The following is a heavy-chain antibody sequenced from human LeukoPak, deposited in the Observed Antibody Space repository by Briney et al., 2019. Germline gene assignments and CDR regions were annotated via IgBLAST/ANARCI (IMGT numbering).Heavy chain of an antibody. V-gene: IGHV4-34*01. D-gene: IGHD4-23*01. CDR1: GGSFSGYF. J-gene: IGHJ6*03. CDR2: INHSGST. Sequence: KPSETLSLTCAVYGGSFSGYFWSWIRQPPGKGLEWIGEINHSGSTNYNPSLKSRVTISVDTSKNQFSLKLSSVTAADTAVYYCARLHYGGNYGYYYYYMDVWGKGTTVTISS. CDR3: ARLHYGGNYGYYYYYMDV.